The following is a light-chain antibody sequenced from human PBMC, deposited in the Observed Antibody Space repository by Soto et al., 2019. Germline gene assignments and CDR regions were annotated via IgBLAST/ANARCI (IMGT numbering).Light chain of an antibody. J-gene: IGKJ1*01. CDR1: QSVSSN. V-gene: IGKV3-15*01. Sequence: EIVMTQSPATLSVSPGERATLSCRASQSVSSNLAWYQQKPGQAPRLLIYGASTRATGIPARFSGSGSGTEFTLTISSLQSEDFEVYYCQQYNTWPLTFGQGTKV. CDR3: QQYNTWPLT. CDR2: GAS.